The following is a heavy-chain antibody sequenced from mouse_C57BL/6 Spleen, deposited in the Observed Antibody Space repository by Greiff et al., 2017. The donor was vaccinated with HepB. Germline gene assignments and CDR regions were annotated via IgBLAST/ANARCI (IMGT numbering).Heavy chain of an antibody. CDR3: ARREAAWFAY. Sequence: QVQLQQSGAELVRPGSSVKLSCKASGYTFTSYWMHWVKQRPIQGLEWIGNIDPSDSETHYNQKFKDKATLTVDKSSSTAYMQLSSLTSEDSAVYYCARREAAWFAYWGQGTLVTVSA. V-gene: IGHV1-52*01. J-gene: IGHJ3*01. D-gene: IGHD6-1*01. CDR1: GYTFTSYW. CDR2: IDPSDSET.